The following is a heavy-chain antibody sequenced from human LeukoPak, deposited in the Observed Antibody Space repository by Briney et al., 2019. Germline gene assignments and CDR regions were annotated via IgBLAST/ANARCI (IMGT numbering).Heavy chain of an antibody. CDR2: INPNSGGT. CDR1: GYTFTGYY. CDR3: ARDREAYVGTNWFDP. J-gene: IGHJ5*02. V-gene: IGHV1-2*02. D-gene: IGHD1-26*01. Sequence: ASVKVSFTASGYTFTGYYMHWVRQAPGQGIEWMGWINPNSGGTNYAQKLQGRGTMTRDTSISTAYMELSRLRSDDTAVYYCARDREAYVGTNWFDPWGEGTLVTVSS.